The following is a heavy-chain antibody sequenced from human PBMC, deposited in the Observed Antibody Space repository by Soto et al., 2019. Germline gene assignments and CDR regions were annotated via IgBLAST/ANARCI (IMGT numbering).Heavy chain of an antibody. CDR3: ARAYRFGPLNYYYYMDV. CDR1: GFTFSSYA. CDR2: ISSNGGST. J-gene: IGHJ6*03. V-gene: IGHV3-64*01. D-gene: IGHD3-16*01. Sequence: GGSLRLSCAASGFTFSSYAMHWVRQAPGKGLEYVSAISSNGGSTYYANYVKGRFTISRDNSKNTLYLQMGSLRAEDMAVYYCARAYRFGPLNYYYYMDVWGKGTTVTVSS.